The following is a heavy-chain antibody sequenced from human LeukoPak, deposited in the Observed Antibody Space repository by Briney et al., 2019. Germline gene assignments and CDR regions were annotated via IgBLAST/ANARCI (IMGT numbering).Heavy chain of an antibody. Sequence: GESLKISCKGSGYSFTSYWIGWVRQMPGKGLEWMGIIYPGDSDTRYSPSFQGQVAISADKSISTAYLQWSSLKASDTAMYYCARSPIDYYYYMDVWGKGTTVTVSS. J-gene: IGHJ6*03. CDR2: IYPGDSDT. CDR1: GYSFTSYW. V-gene: IGHV5-51*01. CDR3: ARSPIDYYYYMDV.